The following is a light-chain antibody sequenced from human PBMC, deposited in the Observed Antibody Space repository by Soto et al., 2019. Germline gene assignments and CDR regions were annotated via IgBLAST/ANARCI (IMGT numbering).Light chain of an antibody. CDR3: SSYTSTIRAV. J-gene: IGLJ2*01. CDR2: GVN. CDR1: SSDVGGYNY. Sequence: QSVLTQPASVSGSLGQSITISCTGTSSDVGGYNYVSWFQQNPGKAPKLLIYGVNNRPSGVSNRFSGSKSGNTASLTISGLLAEDEADYYCSSYTSTIRAVFGGGTQLTVL. V-gene: IGLV2-14*01.